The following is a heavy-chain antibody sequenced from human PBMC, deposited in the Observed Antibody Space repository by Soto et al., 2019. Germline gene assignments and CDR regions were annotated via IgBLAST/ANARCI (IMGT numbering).Heavy chain of an antibody. V-gene: IGHV4-39*02. CDR2: IYYDGTP. D-gene: IGHD3-3*01. J-gene: IGHJ3*01. CDR3: AIFFGNAFDV. Sequence: QLQLQESGPGLVKPSETLSLTCSVSGGSISTDSYNWDWIRQSPGKGLEWIGTIYYDGTPSYHPSIKSQVTISVDTSRNHFSLKVKSVTAADTAMYYCAIFFGNAFDVWGQGTMVKVSS. CDR1: GGSISTDSYN.